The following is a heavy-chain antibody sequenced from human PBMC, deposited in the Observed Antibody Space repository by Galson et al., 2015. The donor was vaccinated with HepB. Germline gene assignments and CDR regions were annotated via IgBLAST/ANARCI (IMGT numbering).Heavy chain of an antibody. D-gene: IGHD3-22*01. Sequence: SLRLSCAASGFTFSNAWMSWVRQAPGKGLEWVGRIKSKTDGGTTDYAAPVKGRFTISRDDSKNALYLQMNSLKTEDTAVYYCTTVSTYYYDSSGYYFWSDHWGQGTLVTVSS. V-gene: IGHV3-15*01. CDR3: TTVSTYYYDSSGYYFWSDH. J-gene: IGHJ5*02. CDR2: IKSKTDGGTT. CDR1: GFTFSNAW.